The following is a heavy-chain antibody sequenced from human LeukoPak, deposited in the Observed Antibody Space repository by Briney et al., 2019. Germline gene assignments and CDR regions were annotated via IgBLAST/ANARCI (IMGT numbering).Heavy chain of an antibody. CDR1: GFSLSTSGVG. V-gene: IGHV2-5*01. CDR2: IYWNDDK. J-gene: IGHJ6*02. D-gene: IGHD3-22*01. CDR3: AHWDSIGSPPPAGYYYYYYGMDV. Sequence: SGPTLVKPTQTLTLTCTFSGFSLSTSGVGVGWIRQPPGKALEWLALIYWNDDKRYSPSLKSRLTITKDTSKNQVVLTMTNMDPVDTPTYYCAHWDSIGSPPPAGYYYYYYGMDVWGQGTTVTVSS.